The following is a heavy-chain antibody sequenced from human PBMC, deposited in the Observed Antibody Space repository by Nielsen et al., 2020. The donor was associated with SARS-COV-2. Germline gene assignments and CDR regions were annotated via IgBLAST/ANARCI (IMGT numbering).Heavy chain of an antibody. CDR3: AKDEYSTAFDTFDC. J-gene: IGHJ4*02. V-gene: IGHV3-23*01. CDR1: GLTFSSYA. Sequence: GESLKISCVASGLTFSSYAMSRVRQAPGKGLEWVSGISGSGRDTYYPDSVKGRFTISRDNSKNTLYLQMNSLRAEDTAVYYCAKDEYSTAFDTFDCWGQGTLVTVSS. CDR2: ISGSGRDT. D-gene: IGHD6-13*01.